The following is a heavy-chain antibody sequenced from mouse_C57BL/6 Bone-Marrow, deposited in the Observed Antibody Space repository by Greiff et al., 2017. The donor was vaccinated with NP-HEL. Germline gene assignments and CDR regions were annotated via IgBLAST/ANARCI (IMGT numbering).Heavy chain of an antibody. CDR1: GYTFTDYY. CDR3: ARRRNAMDY. J-gene: IGHJ4*01. V-gene: IGHV1-19*01. CDR2: INPYNGGT. Sequence: VQLKESGPVLVKPGASVKMSCKASGYTFTDYYMNWVKQSHGKSLEWIGVINPYNGGTSYNQKFEGKATLTVDKSSSTAYMELNSLTSEDSAVYYCARRRNAMDYWGQGTSVTVSS.